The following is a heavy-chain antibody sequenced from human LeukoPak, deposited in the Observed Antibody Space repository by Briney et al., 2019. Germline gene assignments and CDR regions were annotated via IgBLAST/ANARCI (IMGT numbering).Heavy chain of an antibody. Sequence: ASVKVSCKASGYTFTSYGISWVRQAPGQGLEWMGWISAYNGNTNYAQKPQGRVTMTTDTSTSTAYMELRSLRSDDTAVYYCARYYYGSGSYYSDYWGQGTLVTVSS. J-gene: IGHJ4*02. D-gene: IGHD3-10*01. CDR3: ARYYYGSGSYYSDY. V-gene: IGHV1-18*01. CDR1: GYTFTSYG. CDR2: ISAYNGNT.